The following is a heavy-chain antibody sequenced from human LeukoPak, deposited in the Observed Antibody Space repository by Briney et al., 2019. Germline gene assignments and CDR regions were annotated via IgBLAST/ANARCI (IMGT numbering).Heavy chain of an antibody. D-gene: IGHD3-10*01. CDR3: AREGSGSYLDY. J-gene: IGHJ4*02. CDR2: ISSSGGYM. V-gene: IGHV3-48*03. CDR1: GFTFSSYE. Sequence: GGSLRLSCAASGFTFSSYEMNWVRQAPEKGLEWIAYISSSGGYMYADSVKGRFTISRDNAKNSLYLQMNSLRDEDTAVYYCAREGSGSYLDYWGQGTLVTVSS.